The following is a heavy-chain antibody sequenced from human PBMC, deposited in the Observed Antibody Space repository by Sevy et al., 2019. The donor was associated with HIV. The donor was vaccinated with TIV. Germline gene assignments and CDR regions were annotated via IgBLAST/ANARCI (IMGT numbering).Heavy chain of an antibody. CDR1: GFTFSSYA. CDR3: AKDHPEWAYCGGDCYLYYFDY. V-gene: IGHV3-23*01. D-gene: IGHD2-21*02. Sequence: GGSLRLSCAASGFTFSSYAMSWVRQAPGKGLEWVSAISGSGGSTYYADSVKGRFTISRDNSKNTLYLQMNSLRAEDKAVCYCAKDHPEWAYCGGDCYLYYFDYWGQGTLVTVSS. CDR2: ISGSGGST. J-gene: IGHJ4*02.